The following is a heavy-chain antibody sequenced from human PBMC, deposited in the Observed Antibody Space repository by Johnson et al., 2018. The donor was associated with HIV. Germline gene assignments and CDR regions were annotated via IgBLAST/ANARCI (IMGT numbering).Heavy chain of an antibody. CDR1: GFTFSSYG. Sequence: VQLVESGGGVVQPGRSLRLSCAASGFTFSSYGMNWVRQAPGKGLEWVSGINWHGGSTGYADSVKGRFTISRDNSKNTLYLQMNSLRAEDTAVYYCARSQVAATSEGAFDIWGQGTMVTVSS. CDR3: ARSQVAATSEGAFDI. CDR2: INWHGGST. D-gene: IGHD2-15*01. J-gene: IGHJ3*02. V-gene: IGHV3-NL1*01.